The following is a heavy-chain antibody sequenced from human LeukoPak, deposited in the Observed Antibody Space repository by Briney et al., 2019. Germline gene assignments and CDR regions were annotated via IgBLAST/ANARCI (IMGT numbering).Heavy chain of an antibody. J-gene: IGHJ4*02. CDR3: TSLVGGTEWDY. Sequence: GGSLSLSCAASGFTFSDSSMHRVREASGQGLEWVGRFISKGNYFPKDVAASLRGSFTMSRDDSKNPAYLQMNSLKTEDTAVYYCTSLVGGTEWDYWGQGTLVTVSS. D-gene: IGHD1-26*01. V-gene: IGHV3-73*01. CDR2: FISKGNYFPK. CDR1: GFTFSDSS.